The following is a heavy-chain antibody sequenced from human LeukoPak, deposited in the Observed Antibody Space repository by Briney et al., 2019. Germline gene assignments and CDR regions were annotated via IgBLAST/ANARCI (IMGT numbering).Heavy chain of an antibody. CDR1: GFIFSTYG. CDR2: IKEDGSEK. Sequence: GGSLRLSCAASGFIFSTYGMSWVRQAPGKGLEWVANIKEDGSEKYYVDSVEGRFTISRDNAKNSLSLQVNSLSAEDTAVYYCARSRSGYYEDYWGQGTLVTVSS. CDR3: ARSRSGYYEDY. J-gene: IGHJ4*02. D-gene: IGHD3-22*01. V-gene: IGHV3-7*01.